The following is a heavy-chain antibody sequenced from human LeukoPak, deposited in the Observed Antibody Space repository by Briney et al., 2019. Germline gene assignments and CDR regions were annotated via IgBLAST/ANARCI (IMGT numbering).Heavy chain of an antibody. CDR1: EFTFSSYS. V-gene: IGHV3-7*04. Sequence: TGGSLRLSCAASEFTFSSYSMNWVRQAPGKGLEWVANIKQDGSKKSYVDSVKGRFTISRDNAKNSLYLQMNSLGAEDTAIYYCTRVGYIDEGIDYWGQGTLVTVSS. D-gene: IGHD5-24*01. CDR3: TRVGYIDEGIDY. J-gene: IGHJ4*02. CDR2: IKQDGSKK.